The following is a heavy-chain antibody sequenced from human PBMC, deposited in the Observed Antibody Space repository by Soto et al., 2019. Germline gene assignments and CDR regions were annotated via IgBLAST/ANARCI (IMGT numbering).Heavy chain of an antibody. CDR1: GGSISSSSYY. J-gene: IGHJ4*02. CDR2: IYYSGST. Sequence: PSETLSLTCTVSGGSISSSSYYWGWIRQPPGKGLEWIGSIYYSGSTYYNPSLKSRVTISVDTSKNQFSLKLSSVTAADTAVYYCARQGSSGWYLGRYFDYWGQGTLVTVSS. CDR3: ARQGSSGWYLGRYFDY. V-gene: IGHV4-39*01. D-gene: IGHD6-19*01.